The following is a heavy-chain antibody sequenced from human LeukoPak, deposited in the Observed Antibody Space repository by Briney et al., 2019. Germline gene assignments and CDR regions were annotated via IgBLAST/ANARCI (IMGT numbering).Heavy chain of an antibody. Sequence: SETLSLTCTVSGGSISSSSYYWGWIRQPPGRGLEGIGSIYYSGSTYYNPSLKSRVTISVDTSKNQFSLKLSSVTAADTAVYYCARRAFGGVPPYYFDYWAREPWSPSPQ. CDR1: GGSISSSSYY. CDR3: ARRAFGGVPPYYFDY. CDR2: IYYSGST. D-gene: IGHD3-16*01. J-gene: IGHJ4*02. V-gene: IGHV4-39*01.